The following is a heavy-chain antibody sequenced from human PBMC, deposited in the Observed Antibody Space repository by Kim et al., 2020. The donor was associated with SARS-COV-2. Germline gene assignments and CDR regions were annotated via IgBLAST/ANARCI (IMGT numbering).Heavy chain of an antibody. Sequence: ASVKVSCKASGYTFTSYGISWVRQAPGQGLEWMGWISAYNGNTNYAQKLQGRVTMTTDTSTSTAYMELRSLRSDDTAVYYCARQVCGGDCYSWEYYYDMDVWGQGTTVTVSS. CDR3: ARQVCGGDCYSWEYYYDMDV. V-gene: IGHV1-18*04. CDR2: ISAYNGNT. CDR1: GYTFTSYG. D-gene: IGHD2-21*02. J-gene: IGHJ6*02.